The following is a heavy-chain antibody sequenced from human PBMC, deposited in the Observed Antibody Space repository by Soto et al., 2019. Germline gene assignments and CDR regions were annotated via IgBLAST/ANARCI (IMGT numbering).Heavy chain of an antibody. V-gene: IGHV3-15*07. J-gene: IGHJ4*02. D-gene: IGHD3-16*01. CDR3: AAMKTY. CDR1: GFNFKNAW. Sequence: EVQQVESGGGLVKPGGSLRLSCAASGFNFKNAWMNWVRQAPGKGLEWVGRIKSETDVGTTDYAAPLKSRFTITRDDSKSTLLLQMNSLKTEDTGVYYCAAMKTYWGQGTPVTVSS. CDR2: IKSETDVGTT.